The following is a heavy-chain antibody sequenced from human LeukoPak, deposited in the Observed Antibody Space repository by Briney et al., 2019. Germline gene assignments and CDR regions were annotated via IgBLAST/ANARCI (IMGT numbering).Heavy chain of an antibody. CDR1: GYTFTSYD. Sequence: GASVKVSCKASGYTFTSYDINWVRQATGQGLEWMGWMNPNSGNTGYAQKFQGRVTMTRNTSISTAYMELSSLRSEDTAVYYCARDHTRYNWNSGAFDIWGQGTMVTVSS. D-gene: IGHD1-7*01. J-gene: IGHJ3*02. CDR2: MNPNSGNT. CDR3: ARDHTRYNWNSGAFDI. V-gene: IGHV1-8*01.